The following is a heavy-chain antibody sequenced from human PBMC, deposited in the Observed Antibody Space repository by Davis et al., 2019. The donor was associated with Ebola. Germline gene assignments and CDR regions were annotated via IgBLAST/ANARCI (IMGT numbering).Heavy chain of an antibody. CDR2: IKSDGST. J-gene: IGHJ6*04. D-gene: IGHD2-15*01. V-gene: IGHV3-74*01. CDR1: GFPITKYW. Sequence: HTGGSLRLSCAVSGFPITKYWTHWVRQAPGKGLVWVSRIKSDGSTIYADSVKGRFTISRDNAKNTLYLQMNSLRAEDTAVYYCAKDRDIVVVVAAPSDYGMDVWGKGTTVTVSS. CDR3: AKDRDIVVVVAAPSDYGMDV.